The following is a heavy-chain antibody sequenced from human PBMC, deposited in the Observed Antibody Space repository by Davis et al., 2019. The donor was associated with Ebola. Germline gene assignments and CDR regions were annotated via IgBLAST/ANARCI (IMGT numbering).Heavy chain of an antibody. D-gene: IGHD6-13*01. Sequence: GGSLRLSCAASGFTFSGYGMHWVRQAPGKGLEWVAVISYDGSDKYYADSVKGRFTISRDNSKNTLYLQMNSLRAEDTAVYYCAKDHRTGYSSTWFKQHFYGMDVWGKGTTVTVSS. CDR1: GFTFSGYG. V-gene: IGHV3-30*18. J-gene: IGHJ6*04. CDR2: ISYDGSDK. CDR3: AKDHRTGYSSTWFKQHFYGMDV.